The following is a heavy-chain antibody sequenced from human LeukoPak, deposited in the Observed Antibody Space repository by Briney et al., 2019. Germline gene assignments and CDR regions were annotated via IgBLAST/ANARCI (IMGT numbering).Heavy chain of an antibody. D-gene: IGHD3-10*01. CDR2: INAYDGDT. CDR1: VYMYIKYG. CDR3: ARDASGNWLDP. V-gene: IGHV1-18*01. Sequence: ASVKVSCKASVYMYIKYGFSWVRQAPGQGLEWMGWINAYDGDTNYAQKFQDRFSMTTDTSTSTAYMELRSLRSDDTAVYYCARDASGNWLDPLGQGTLVTVFS. J-gene: IGHJ5*02.